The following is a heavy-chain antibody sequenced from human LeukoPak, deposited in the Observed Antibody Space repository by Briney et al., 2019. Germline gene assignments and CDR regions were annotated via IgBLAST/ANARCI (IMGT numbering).Heavy chain of an antibody. V-gene: IGHV1-24*01. CDR3: ARDLRSGQYDSSGYYYYYYYMDV. J-gene: IGHJ6*03. CDR1: GYTLTELS. D-gene: IGHD3-22*01. Sequence: ASVKVSCKVSGYTLTELSMHWVRQAPGKGLEWMGGFDPEDGETIYAQKFQGRVTMTEDTSTDTAYMELSSLRSEDTAVYYCARDLRSGQYDSSGYYYYYYYMDVWGKGTTVTVSS. CDR2: FDPEDGET.